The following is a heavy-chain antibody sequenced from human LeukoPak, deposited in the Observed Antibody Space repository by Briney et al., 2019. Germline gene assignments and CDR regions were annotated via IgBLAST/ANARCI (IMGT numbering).Heavy chain of an antibody. D-gene: IGHD1-1*01. V-gene: IGHV3-30*04. Sequence: GGSLRLSCAASGFTFSSYAMHWVRQAPGKGLEWVAVISYDGSEEYYADSAKGRLTISRDNPKNTLYLQMDSLRAEDTAVYYCAKARVSTTATANFDSWGQGTLVTVSS. CDR2: ISYDGSEE. J-gene: IGHJ4*02. CDR3: AKARVSTTATANFDS. CDR1: GFTFSSYA.